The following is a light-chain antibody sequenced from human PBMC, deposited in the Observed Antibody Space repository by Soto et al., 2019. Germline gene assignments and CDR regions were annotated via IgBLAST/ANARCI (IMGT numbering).Light chain of an antibody. Sequence: EIVLTQSPATLSLSPGERATLSCRASQSINRHLAWYRQKPGQAPRLLIYDASNRATGIPARFSGSGSGTDFTLTISSLEPEDFATYYCQQYNSYSGTFGQGTKVEIK. CDR2: DAS. V-gene: IGKV3-11*01. CDR3: QQYNSYSGT. J-gene: IGKJ1*01. CDR1: QSINRH.